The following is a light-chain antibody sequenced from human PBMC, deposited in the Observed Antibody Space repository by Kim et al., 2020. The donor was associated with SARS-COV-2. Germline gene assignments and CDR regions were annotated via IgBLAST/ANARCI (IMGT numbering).Light chain of an antibody. CDR3: QQYNTWPRT. CDR1: QSVSSN. J-gene: IGKJ1*01. CDR2: GPS. Sequence: VPPGERATRSCRASQSVSSNLAWYQQKPGQAPRLLIYGPSARATGIPARFSGGGSGTEFTLTISSLQSEDFAVYYCQQYNTWPRTFGKGTKVDIK. V-gene: IGKV3-15*01.